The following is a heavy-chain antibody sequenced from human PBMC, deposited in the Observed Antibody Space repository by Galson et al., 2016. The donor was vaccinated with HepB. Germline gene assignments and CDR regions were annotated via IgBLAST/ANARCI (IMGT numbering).Heavy chain of an antibody. CDR1: GGSISSYY. CDR3: ARSRGGGARVPFDY. D-gene: IGHD2-21*01. V-gene: IGHV4-59*01. CDR2: IYYSGST. J-gene: IGHJ4*02. Sequence: SETLSLTCTVSGGSISSYYWSWIRQPPGKGLEWIGYIYYSGSTNFNPSLKSRLTISVDTSKNQFSLKLSSVTAADTAVYYCARSRGGGARVPFDYWGQGTLVTVSS.